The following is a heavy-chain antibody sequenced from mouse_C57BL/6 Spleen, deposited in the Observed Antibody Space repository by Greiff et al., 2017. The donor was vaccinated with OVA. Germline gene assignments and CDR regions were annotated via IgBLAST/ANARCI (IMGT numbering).Heavy chain of an antibody. J-gene: IGHJ2*01. CDR2: IDPETGGT. V-gene: IGHV1-15*01. CDR1: FSPFPSSA. Sequence: VQLQQSGAELVRPGASVTLSFTASFSPFPSSALHWVKQTPVHGLEWIGAIDPETGGTAYNQKFKGKAILTADKSSSTAYMELRSLTSEDSAVYYCTRYDYGSSPYYFDYWGQGTTLTVSS. CDR3: TRYDYGSSPYYFDY. D-gene: IGHD1-1*01.